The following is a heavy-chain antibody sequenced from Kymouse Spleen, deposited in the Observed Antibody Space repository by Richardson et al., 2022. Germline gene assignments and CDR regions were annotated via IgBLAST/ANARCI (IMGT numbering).Heavy chain of an antibody. J-gene: IGHJ6*02. D-gene: IGHD6-6*01. CDR1: GGSISSYY. Sequence: QVQLQESGPGLVKPSETLSLTCTVSGGSISSYYWSWIRQPPGKGLEWIGYIYYSGSTNYNPSLKSRVTISVDTSKNQFSLKLSSVTAADTAVYYCAREGSSSSNYYGMDVWGQGTTVTVSS. CDR3: AREGSSSSNYYGMDV. CDR2: IYYSGST. V-gene: IGHV4-59*01.